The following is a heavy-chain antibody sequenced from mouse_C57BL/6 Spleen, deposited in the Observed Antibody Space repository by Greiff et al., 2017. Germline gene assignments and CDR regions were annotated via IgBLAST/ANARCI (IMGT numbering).Heavy chain of an antibody. CDR1: GYTFTGYW. CDR2: ILPGSGST. J-gene: IGHJ1*03. D-gene: IGHD2-4*01. CDR3: ARGGVYYDPYWYFDV. Sequence: VKLQESGAELMKPGASVKLSCKATGYTFTGYWIEWVKQRPGHGLEWIGEILPGSGSTNYNEKFKGKATFTAATSSNTAYMQLSSLTTEDSAIYYCARGGVYYDPYWYFDVWGTGTTVTVSS. V-gene: IGHV1-9*01.